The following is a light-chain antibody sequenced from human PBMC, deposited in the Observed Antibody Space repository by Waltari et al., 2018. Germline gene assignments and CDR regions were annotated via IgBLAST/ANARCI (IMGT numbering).Light chain of an antibody. CDR1: QSVTSN. Sequence: EIVMTQSPATLSVSPGERATLSCRASQSVTSNLAWYQQNPGQAPRLLLFGASTRATDIPARFSGSGSGTEFTLTISSLQSEDFAVYYCLQYNDWPPWTFGQGTKVEIK. J-gene: IGKJ1*01. CDR2: GAS. V-gene: IGKV3-15*01. CDR3: LQYNDWPPWT.